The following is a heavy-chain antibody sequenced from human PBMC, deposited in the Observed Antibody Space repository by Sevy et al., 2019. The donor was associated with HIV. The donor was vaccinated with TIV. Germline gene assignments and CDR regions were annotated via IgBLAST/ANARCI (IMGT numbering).Heavy chain of an antibody. CDR2: ISSSSSYI. Sequence: GGSLRLSCADSGFTFSSYSMNWVRQAPGKGLEWVSSISSSSSYIYYADSVKGRFTISRDNAKNSLYLQMNSLRAEDTAVYYCARVSDTAMAPEYFQHWGQGTLVTVSS. CDR1: GFTFSSYS. D-gene: IGHD5-18*01. J-gene: IGHJ1*01. CDR3: ARVSDTAMAPEYFQH. V-gene: IGHV3-21*01.